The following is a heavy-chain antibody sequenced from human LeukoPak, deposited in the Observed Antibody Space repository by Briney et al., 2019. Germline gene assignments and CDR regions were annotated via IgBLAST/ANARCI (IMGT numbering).Heavy chain of an antibody. D-gene: IGHD3-16*01. CDR1: GFTFSSYS. V-gene: IGHV3-21*01. J-gene: IGHJ6*02. CDR2: ISTDSRYI. Sequence: GGSLRLSCAASGFTFSSYSLTWVRQAPGKGLEWVSDISTDSRYIYYADSVQGRFTISRDNAQRSLYLQMNSLRVEDTAVYYCATSWGPDTSAFRWGRDGMDVWGQGTTVIVS. CDR3: ATSWGPDTSAFRWGRDGMDV.